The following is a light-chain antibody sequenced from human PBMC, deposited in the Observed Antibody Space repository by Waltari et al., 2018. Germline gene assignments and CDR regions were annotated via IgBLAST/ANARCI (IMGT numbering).Light chain of an antibody. V-gene: IGLV2-14*01. J-gene: IGLJ3*02. CDR2: DVS. CDR1: SSDVGGYNY. Sequence: QSALTQPASVSGSPGQSITISGTGTSSDVGGYNYVSWYQQHPGKVPKLFIFDVSNRPSGVSNRFSGSKSGNTASLTISGLQAEDESDYYCCSFTSRSTWVFGGGTKLTVL. CDR3: CSFTSRSTWV.